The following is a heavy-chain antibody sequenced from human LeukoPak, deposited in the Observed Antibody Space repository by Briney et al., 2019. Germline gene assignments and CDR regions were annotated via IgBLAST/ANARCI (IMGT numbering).Heavy chain of an antibody. CDR3: AKDRAYYYGSGVDY. D-gene: IGHD3-10*01. Sequence: GRSLRLSCAASGFTFSNYGMHWVRQAPGKGLEWVAVIWYDGSNKYYADSVKGRFTISRDNSKKTLFLQMNTLRVKDTAVYYCAKDRAYYYGSGVDYWGQGTLVTVSS. J-gene: IGHJ4*02. CDR1: GFTFSNYG. CDR2: IWYDGSNK. V-gene: IGHV3-33*06.